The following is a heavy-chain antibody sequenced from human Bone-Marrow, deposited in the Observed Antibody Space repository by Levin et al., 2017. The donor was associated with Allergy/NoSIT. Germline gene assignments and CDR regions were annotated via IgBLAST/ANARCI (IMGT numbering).Heavy chain of an antibody. Sequence: ASVKVSCKASGYTFSSYAMNWVRQAPGQGLEWMGWINTNSGNSTLAQAFPGRFVFSLDTSVRTTYLQITSLKAEDTAVYYCASGGFFYYGMDVWGQGTTVTVSS. CDR3: ASGGFFYYGMDV. V-gene: IGHV7-4-1*02. CDR2: INTNSGNS. CDR1: GYTFSSYA. J-gene: IGHJ6*02. D-gene: IGHD3-10*01.